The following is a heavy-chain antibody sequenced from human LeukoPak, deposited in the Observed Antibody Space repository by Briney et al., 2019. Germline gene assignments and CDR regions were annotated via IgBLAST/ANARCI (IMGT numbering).Heavy chain of an antibody. CDR3: ARGLYYYGSGSHNWFDP. J-gene: IGHJ5*02. Sequence: ASVKVSCNASGYTFTSYAISWVRQAPGQGLEWMGWISAYNGNTNYAQKLQGRVTMTTDTSTSTAYMELTSLRSDDTAVYYCARGLYYYGSGSHNWFDPWGQGTLVTVSS. D-gene: IGHD3-10*01. CDR1: GYTFTSYA. V-gene: IGHV1-18*01. CDR2: ISAYNGNT.